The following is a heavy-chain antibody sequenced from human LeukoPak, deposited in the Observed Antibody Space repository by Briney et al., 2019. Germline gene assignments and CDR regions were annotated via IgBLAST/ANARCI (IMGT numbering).Heavy chain of an antibody. J-gene: IGHJ3*02. CDR1: GFTFSNAW. V-gene: IGHV3-15*01. CDR2: IKSKTDGGTT. Sequence: GGSLRLSCAASGFTFSNAWMSWVRQAPGKGLEWVGRIKSKTDGGTTDYAAPVKGRFTISRDDSKNTLYLQMNSLKTEDTAVYYCTTDEPIVVVPAAINAFDIWGQGTMVTVSS. D-gene: IGHD2-2*01. CDR3: TTDEPIVVVPAAINAFDI.